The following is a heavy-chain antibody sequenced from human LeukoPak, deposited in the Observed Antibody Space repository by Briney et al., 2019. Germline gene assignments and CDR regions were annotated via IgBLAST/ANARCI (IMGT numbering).Heavy chain of an antibody. D-gene: IGHD5-12*01. CDR1: VYTFTSYG. J-gene: IGHJ6*02. CDR2: ISAYNGNT. CDR3: ARDLRSEWLRFSYCYGMDV. Sequence: ASVKVSCKASVYTFTSYGISWVRQAPGQGLEWMGWISAYNGNTNYAQKLQGRVTMTTDTSTSTAYMELRSLRSDDTAVYYCARDLRSEWLRFSYCYGMDVWGQGTTVTVSS. V-gene: IGHV1-18*01.